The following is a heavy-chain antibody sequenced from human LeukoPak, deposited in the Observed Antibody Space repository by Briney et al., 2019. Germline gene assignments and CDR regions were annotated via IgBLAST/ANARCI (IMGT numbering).Heavy chain of an antibody. Sequence: SQTLSLTCAISGDSVSSNSAAWNWIRQSPSRGLEWLGRTYYRSKWYNDYAVSVKSRITINPDTSKNQFSLQLNSVTPEDTAVYYCARAYYYYDSSGPFPDAFDIWGLGTMVTVSS. CDR1: GDSVSSNSAA. D-gene: IGHD3-22*01. J-gene: IGHJ3*02. CDR2: TYYRSKWYN. CDR3: ARAYYYYDSSGPFPDAFDI. V-gene: IGHV6-1*01.